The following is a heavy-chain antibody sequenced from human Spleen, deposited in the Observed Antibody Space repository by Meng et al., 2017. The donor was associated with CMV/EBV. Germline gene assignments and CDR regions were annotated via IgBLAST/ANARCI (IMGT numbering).Heavy chain of an antibody. CDR2: ISYNGGAT. J-gene: IGHJ4*02. CDR1: GFTFSSYA. CDR3: ARDSVPYFDF. Sequence: GGSLRLSCAASGFTFSSYAMSWVRQAPGKGLEWVSGISYNGGATYYVDSVKGRFTISRDNSKNTVYLQMSSLSAEDTAGYYCARDSVPYFDFWGQGTLVTVSS. V-gene: IGHV3-23*01.